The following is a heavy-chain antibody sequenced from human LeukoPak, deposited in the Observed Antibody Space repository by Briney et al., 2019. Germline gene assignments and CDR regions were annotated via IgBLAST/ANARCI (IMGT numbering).Heavy chain of an antibody. J-gene: IGHJ4*02. V-gene: IGHV3-23*01. CDR3: ARGPPDGSGSYYPGAY. D-gene: IGHD3-10*01. CDR1: GFSISHYA. Sequence: PGGSLRLSCSVAASGFSISHYAMNWVRQAPGKGLEWVSGLSTSGGATYYADSVKGRFTISRDTSKNTLYLQMNSLRVEDTALYYCARGPPDGSGSYYPGAYWGQGTLVTVSS. CDR2: LSTSGGAT.